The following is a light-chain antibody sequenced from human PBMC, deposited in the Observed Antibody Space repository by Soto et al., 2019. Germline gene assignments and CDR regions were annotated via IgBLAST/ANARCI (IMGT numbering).Light chain of an antibody. CDR3: QHYNDWPP. CDR1: QGLGNK. Sequence: EIVMTQSPDTLSLSPGESATLSCRASQGLGNKLAGYQHKPGHAPRLLIYDASTRATGVPARISGCGFGIEFTLTIDRLQSDDFAVYVCQHYNDWPPFGQGTQVEI. V-gene: IGKV3-15*01. J-gene: IGKJ1*01. CDR2: DAS.